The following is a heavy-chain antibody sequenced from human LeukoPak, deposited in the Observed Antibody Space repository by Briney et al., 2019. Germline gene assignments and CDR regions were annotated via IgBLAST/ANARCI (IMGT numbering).Heavy chain of an antibody. J-gene: IGHJ5*02. Sequence: ASVKVSCKATGGTFSSYAISWVRQATGQGLEWMGRIIPFFGTANYAQKFQGRVTITTDEPTSTASMELSSLRAAHTAVYYCARRVAGYYDILTGSNWFDPWGQGTLVTVSS. D-gene: IGHD3-9*01. CDR2: IIPFFGTA. CDR3: ARRVAGYYDILTGSNWFDP. V-gene: IGHV1-69*05. CDR1: GGTFSSYA.